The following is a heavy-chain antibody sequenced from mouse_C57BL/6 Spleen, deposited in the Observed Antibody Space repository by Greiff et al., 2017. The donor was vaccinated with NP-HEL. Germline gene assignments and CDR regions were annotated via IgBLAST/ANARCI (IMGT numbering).Heavy chain of an antibody. D-gene: IGHD3-2*02. J-gene: IGHJ2*01. Sequence: DVQLQESGPVLVKPGASVKMSCKASGYTFTDYYMNWVKQSHGKSLEWIGVINPYNGGTSYNQKFKGKATLTVDKSSSTAYMELNSLTSEDSAVYYCARIDSSGYEYDYWGQGTTLTVSS. V-gene: IGHV1-19*01. CDR1: GYTFTDYY. CDR2: INPYNGGT. CDR3: ARIDSSGYEYDY.